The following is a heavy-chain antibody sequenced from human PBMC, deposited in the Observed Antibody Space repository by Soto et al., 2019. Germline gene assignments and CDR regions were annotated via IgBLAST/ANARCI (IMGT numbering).Heavy chain of an antibody. J-gene: IGHJ3*02. V-gene: IGHV4-4*02. D-gene: IGHD3-22*01. CDR2: IYHSGST. Sequence: QVQLQESGPGLVQPSGTLSLTCAVSGGSISSSNWWSWVRQPPGKGLEWIGEIYHSGSTNYNPSLKSRVTISVDKSTNQFSLKLSSVTAADTAVYYCARVPTYYYDSSGYYGEDAFDIWGQGTMVTVSS. CDR1: GGSISSSNW. CDR3: ARVPTYYYDSSGYYGEDAFDI.